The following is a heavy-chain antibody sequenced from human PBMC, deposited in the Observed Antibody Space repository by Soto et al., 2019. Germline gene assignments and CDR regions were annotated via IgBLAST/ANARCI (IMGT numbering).Heavy chain of an antibody. Sequence: EVQLLESGGGLVQPGGSLRLSCAASGFTFSSYAMSWVRQAPGKGLEWVSAISGSGGSTYYADSVKGRFTISRDNSKNTLYLQMNSLRAEDTAVYYCAKGDIVVVVAAYHDAFDIWGQGTMVTVSS. J-gene: IGHJ3*02. D-gene: IGHD2-15*01. CDR3: AKGDIVVVVAAYHDAFDI. CDR2: ISGSGGST. V-gene: IGHV3-23*01. CDR1: GFTFSSYA.